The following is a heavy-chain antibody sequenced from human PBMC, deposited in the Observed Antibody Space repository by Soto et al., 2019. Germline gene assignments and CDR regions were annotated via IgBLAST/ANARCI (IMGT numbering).Heavy chain of an antibody. CDR3: ARISGFGVVINRYYFDY. CDR2: ISYDGSNK. V-gene: IGHV3-30-3*01. Sequence: ESGGGVVQPGRSLRLSCAASGFTFSSYAMHWVRQAPGKGLEWVAVISYDGSNKYYADSVKGRFTISRDNSKNTLYLQMNSLRAEDTAVYYCARISGFGVVINRYYFDYWGQGTLVTVSS. J-gene: IGHJ4*02. CDR1: GFTFSSYA. D-gene: IGHD3-3*01.